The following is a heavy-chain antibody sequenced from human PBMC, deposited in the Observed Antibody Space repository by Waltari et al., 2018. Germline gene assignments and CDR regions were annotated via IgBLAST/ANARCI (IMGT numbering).Heavy chain of an antibody. Sequence: QVQLQQWGAGLLKPSETLSLTCAVYGGSFSGYYWSWIRQPPGKGLEWIGEINHSGSTNYNPSLKSRVTISVDTSKNQFSLKLSSVTAADTAVYYCARGRVKGWFRESAFDYWGQGTLVTVSS. CDR3: ARGRVKGWFRESAFDY. CDR1: GGSFSGYY. D-gene: IGHD3-10*01. J-gene: IGHJ4*02. V-gene: IGHV4-34*01. CDR2: INHSGST.